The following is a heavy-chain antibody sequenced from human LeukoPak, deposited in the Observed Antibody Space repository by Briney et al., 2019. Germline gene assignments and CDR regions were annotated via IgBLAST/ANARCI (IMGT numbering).Heavy chain of an antibody. J-gene: IGHJ6*03. V-gene: IGHV4-39*07. CDR3: ARIPAAVYYYYYYMDV. CDR2: IYYSGST. Sequence: TPSETLSLTCTVSGGSISSSSYYWGWIRQPPGKGLEWIGSIYYSGSTYYNPSLKSRVTISVDTSKNQFSLKLSSVTAADTAVYYCARIPAAVYYYYYYMDVWGKGTTVTVSS. D-gene: IGHD2-2*01. CDR1: GGSISSSSYY.